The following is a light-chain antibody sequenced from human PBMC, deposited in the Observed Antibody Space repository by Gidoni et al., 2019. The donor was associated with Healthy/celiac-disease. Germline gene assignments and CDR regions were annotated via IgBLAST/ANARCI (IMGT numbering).Light chain of an antibody. Sequence: AIRMTQSPSSFSASTGDRVTITCRASQGISSYLAWYQQKPGKAPKLLIYAASTLQSGVPSRFSGSGYGTDFTRTISCLQSEDFATYYCQQYYSYPLTFGPGTKVDIK. V-gene: IGKV1-8*01. CDR2: AAS. CDR3: QQYYSYPLT. CDR1: QGISSY. J-gene: IGKJ3*01.